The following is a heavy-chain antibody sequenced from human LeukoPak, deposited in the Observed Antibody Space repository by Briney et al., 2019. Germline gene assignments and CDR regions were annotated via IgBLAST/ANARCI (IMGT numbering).Heavy chain of an antibody. CDR2: IYYSGGT. V-gene: IGHV4-30-4*01. CDR1: GGSISSGDYY. D-gene: IGHD2-15*01. Sequence: SQTLSLTCTVSGGSISSGDYYWSWVRQPPGKGLEWIGYIYYSGGTYYNPSLKSRVTISVDTSKNQFSLKLSSVTAADTAVYYCAREVVVVVAAQNYGMDVWAKGPRSPSP. J-gene: IGHJ6*02. CDR3: AREVVVVVAAQNYGMDV.